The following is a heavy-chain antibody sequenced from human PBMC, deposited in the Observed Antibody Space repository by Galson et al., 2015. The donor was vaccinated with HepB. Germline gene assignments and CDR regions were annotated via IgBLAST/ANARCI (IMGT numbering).Heavy chain of an antibody. CDR1: GGSISSSSYY. CDR3: ARGFTMVRGVCDY. D-gene: IGHD3-10*01. J-gene: IGHJ4*02. CDR2: INHSGST. V-gene: IGHV4-39*07. Sequence: SETLSLTCTVSGGSISSSSYYWGWIRQPPGKGLEWIGEINHSGSTNYNPSLKSRVTISVDTSKNQFSLKLSSVTAADTAVYYCARGFTMVRGVCDYWGQGTLVTVSS.